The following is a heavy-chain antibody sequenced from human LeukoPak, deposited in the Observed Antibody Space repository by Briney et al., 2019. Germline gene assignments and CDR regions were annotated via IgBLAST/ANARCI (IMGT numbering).Heavy chain of an antibody. CDR2: IYYSGST. Sequence: PSETLSLTCTVSGGSISSRSYSWGWIRQPPGKGLEWIGSIYYSGSTYYHPSLKSRVTISVDTSKNQFSLKLSSVTAADTTVYYCAPGLIPYSSGWGYWGQGTLVTVSS. D-gene: IGHD6-19*01. J-gene: IGHJ4*02. CDR1: GGSISSRSYS. V-gene: IGHV4-39*01. CDR3: APGLIPYSSGWGY.